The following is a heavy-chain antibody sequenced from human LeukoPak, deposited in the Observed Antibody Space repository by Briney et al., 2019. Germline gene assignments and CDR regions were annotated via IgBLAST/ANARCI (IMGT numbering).Heavy chain of an antibody. CDR1: GYTLTELS. D-gene: IGHD6-13*01. CDR3: ATGYSSSWYIDY. Sequence: ASVKVSCKVSGYTLTELSMHWVRQAPGKGLEWMGGFDPEDGETIYAQKFQSRVTMTEDTSTDTAYMELSSLRSEDTAVYYCATGYSSSWYIDYWGQGTLVTVSS. V-gene: IGHV1-24*01. CDR2: FDPEDGET. J-gene: IGHJ4*02.